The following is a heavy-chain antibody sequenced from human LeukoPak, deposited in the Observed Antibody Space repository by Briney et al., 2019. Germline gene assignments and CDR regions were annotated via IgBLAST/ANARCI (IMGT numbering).Heavy chain of an antibody. CDR2: IGTSDSTI. J-gene: IGHJ6*04. CDR1: GFTFSSYE. CDR3: ARDNRGYGSGSYYYYGMDV. V-gene: IGHV3-48*03. D-gene: IGHD3-10*01. Sequence: GRSLRLSCAASGFTFSSYEMNWVRQAPGKGLEWVSHIGTSDSTIDYVDSVKGRFTISRDNAKNSLYLQMNSLRAEDTAVYYCARDNRGYGSGSYYYYGMDVWGKGTTVTVSS.